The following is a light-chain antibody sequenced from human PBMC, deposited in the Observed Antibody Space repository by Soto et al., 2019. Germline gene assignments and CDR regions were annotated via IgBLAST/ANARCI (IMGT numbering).Light chain of an antibody. CDR3: SSYTSSSTLA. J-gene: IGLJ2*01. Sequence: QSVLTQPASVSGSPGQSITISCTGTSSDVGGYNYVSWYQQHPGKAPKLMIYDVSNRPSGVSNRFSGSKSGNTASLTISGLQAEDEVDYYCSSYTSSSTLAFGGGTKLTVL. CDR1: SSDVGGYNY. V-gene: IGLV2-14*01. CDR2: DVS.